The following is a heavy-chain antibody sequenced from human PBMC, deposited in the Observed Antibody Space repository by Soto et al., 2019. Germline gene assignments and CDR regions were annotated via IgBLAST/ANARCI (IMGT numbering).Heavy chain of an antibody. CDR2: LNPSCGFT. V-gene: IGHV1-46*01. J-gene: IGHJ6*02. CDR1: GYTLTHLY. D-gene: IGHD3-10*01. CDR3: AVPTLVRDYLSLDV. Sequence: ASVKVSCKASGYTLTHLYMHWVRQDPGQGLEWMGILNPSCGFTSNAQKFQGRVIMTRDTSTNTVYMELSSLRYEDTAVYYCAVPTLVRDYLSLDVWGQGTTVTVSS.